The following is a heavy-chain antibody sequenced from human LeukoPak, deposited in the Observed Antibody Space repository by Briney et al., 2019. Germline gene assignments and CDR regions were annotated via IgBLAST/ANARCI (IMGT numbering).Heavy chain of an antibody. Sequence: PGGSLRLSCAASGFTFSSYAMHWVRQAPGKGLEYVSAISSNGGSTYYANSVKGRFTISRDNSKNTLYLQMGSLRAEDMAVYYCARTGHYYYYGMDVWGQGTTDTVSS. J-gene: IGHJ6*02. V-gene: IGHV3-64*01. CDR2: ISSNGGST. D-gene: IGHD3-10*01. CDR1: GFTFSSYA. CDR3: ARTGHYYYYGMDV.